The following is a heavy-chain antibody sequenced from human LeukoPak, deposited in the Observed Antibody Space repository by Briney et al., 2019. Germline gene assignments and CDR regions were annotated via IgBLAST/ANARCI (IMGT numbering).Heavy chain of an antibody. CDR1: GYTFTRYY. D-gene: IGHD4-17*01. V-gene: IGHV1-46*01. Sequence: ASVKVSCKAFGYTFTRYYMHWVRQAPGQGLEWMGIINPSGGSTNYVQKFQGRVTMTRDTSTSTVYMELSSLRSEDTAVYYCARDYGDFGGLPAVPADYYFDYWGQGTLVTVSS. J-gene: IGHJ4*02. CDR2: INPSGGST. CDR3: ARDYGDFGGLPAVPADYYFDY.